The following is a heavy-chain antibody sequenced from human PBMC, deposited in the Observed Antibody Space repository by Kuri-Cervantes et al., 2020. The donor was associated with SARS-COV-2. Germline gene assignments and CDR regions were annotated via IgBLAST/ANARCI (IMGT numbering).Heavy chain of an antibody. Sequence: ASVKVSCKASGYTFTGYYMHWVRQAPGQGLEWMGWINPNSGGTNYAQKFQGRVTMTRDTSISTAYMELSRLRSDDTAVYYCARGRFNWTDGSYYFDYWGQGTLVTVSS. D-gene: IGHD1-1*01. V-gene: IGHV1-2*02. CDR2: INPNSGGT. CDR1: GYTFTGYY. CDR3: ARGRFNWTDGSYYFDY. J-gene: IGHJ4*02.